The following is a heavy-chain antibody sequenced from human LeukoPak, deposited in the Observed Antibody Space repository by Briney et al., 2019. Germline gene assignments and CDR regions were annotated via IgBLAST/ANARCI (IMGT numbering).Heavy chain of an antibody. Sequence: AGGSLRLSCSASGFTFSSYSMDWVRQAPGKGLEWPSYITSSSGTIYYADSVKGRFTVSRDNAKNSLSLQMNSLRGEDTAVYYCARVVRGYGPPSFDYWGQGTLVTVSS. V-gene: IGHV3-48*01. CDR3: ARVVRGYGPPSFDY. CDR1: GFTFSSYS. J-gene: IGHJ4*02. CDR2: ITSSSGTI. D-gene: IGHD5-18*01.